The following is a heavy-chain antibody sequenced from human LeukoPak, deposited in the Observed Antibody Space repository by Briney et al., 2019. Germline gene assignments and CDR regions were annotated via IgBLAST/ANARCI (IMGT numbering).Heavy chain of an antibody. CDR3: ARLATSSGSYVDY. V-gene: IGHV3-53*01. Sequence: PGGSLRLSGAAPGFTFSSNYMSWVRQAPGKGREWLSVIYEGGGANYADSVKARFTISRDNSKNTLYLQMNSLRAEDTAVYYCARLATSSGSYVDYWGQGTLVTVSS. CDR2: IYEGGGA. D-gene: IGHD1-26*01. J-gene: IGHJ4*02. CDR1: GFTFSSNY.